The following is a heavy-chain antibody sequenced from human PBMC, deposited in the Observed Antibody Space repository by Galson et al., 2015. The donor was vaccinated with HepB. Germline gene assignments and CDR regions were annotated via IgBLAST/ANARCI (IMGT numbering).Heavy chain of an antibody. CDR3: AKDREPGIAAAGPFDY. CDR1: GFTFSDYC. V-gene: IGHV3-30*02. J-gene: IGHJ4*02. D-gene: IGHD6-13*01. Sequence: SLRLSCAASGFTFSDYCMHWVRQAPGKGLEWVAFIRYDGSNKYYADSVKGRFTISRDNSKNTLYLQMNSLRAEDTAVYYCAKDREPGIAAAGPFDYWGQGTLVTVSS. CDR2: IRYDGSNK.